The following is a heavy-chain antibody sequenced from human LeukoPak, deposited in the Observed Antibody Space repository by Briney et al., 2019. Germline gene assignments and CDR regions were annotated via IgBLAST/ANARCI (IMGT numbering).Heavy chain of an antibody. CDR3: ARASGYYTYDAFDI. J-gene: IGHJ3*02. V-gene: IGHV3-7*04. Sequence: PGGSLRLSCAASGFTFSSYWMSWVRQAPGKGLEWVANIKQDGSEKYYVDSVKGRFTISRDNAKNSLYLQMNSLRAEDTAVYYCARASGYYTYDAFDIWGQGTMVTVSS. CDR1: GFTFSSYW. D-gene: IGHD3-3*01. CDR2: IKQDGSEK.